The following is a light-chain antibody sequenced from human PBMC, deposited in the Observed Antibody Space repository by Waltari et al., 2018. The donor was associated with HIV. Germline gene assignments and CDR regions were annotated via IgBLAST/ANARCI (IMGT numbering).Light chain of an antibody. J-gene: IGKJ1*01. CDR3: QQYNNWPGT. CDR1: QSVTSN. Sequence: EIVMTQSPATLSVSPGERATLSCRASQSVTSNLAWYQQKPGQVPRLLIYGASTRATGIPARFRGSGSGTEFTLTISSLQSEDSSVYYCQQYNNWPGTFGQGTKVEIK. V-gene: IGKV3-15*01. CDR2: GAS.